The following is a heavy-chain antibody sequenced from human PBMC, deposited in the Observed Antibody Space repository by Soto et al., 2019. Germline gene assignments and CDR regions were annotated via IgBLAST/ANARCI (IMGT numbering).Heavy chain of an antibody. CDR3: AREAKRITIFGVVIRNAEYFQH. J-gene: IGHJ1*01. Sequence: ASVKVSCKASGYTFTSYYMHWVRQAPGQGLEWMGIINPSGGSTSYAQKFQGRVTMTRDTSTSTVYMELSSLRSEDTAVYYCAREAKRITIFGVVIRNAEYFQHWGQGTLVTV. V-gene: IGHV1-46*01. CDR2: INPSGGST. D-gene: IGHD3-3*01. CDR1: GYTFTSYY.